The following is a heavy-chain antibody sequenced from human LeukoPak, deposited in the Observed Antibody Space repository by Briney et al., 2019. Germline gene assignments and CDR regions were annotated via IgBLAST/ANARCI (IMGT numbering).Heavy chain of an antibody. J-gene: IGHJ4*02. Sequence: GGSLRLSCAASGFTFTNYWMHWVRQAPGKGLVWVSHINTDGSSTNYADSVKGRFTISRDNAKNTLYLQMNSLRAEDTAVYYCARNPVNPYYFDYWGQGTLVTVSS. CDR2: INTDGSST. CDR3: ARNPVNPYYFDY. V-gene: IGHV3-74*01. D-gene: IGHD1-14*01. CDR1: GFTFTNYW.